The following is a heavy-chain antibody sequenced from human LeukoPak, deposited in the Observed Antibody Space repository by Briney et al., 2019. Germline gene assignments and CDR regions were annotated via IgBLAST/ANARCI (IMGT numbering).Heavy chain of an antibody. D-gene: IGHD2-2*01. J-gene: IGHJ3*01. CDR2: IYYSGST. V-gene: IGHV4-59*01. CDR1: GGSINGYY. Sequence: SETLSLTCAFSGGSINGYYWSWIRQPPGKGLEWIGYIYYSGSTIYNPSPKSRLTISLDTSKNQFSLNLNSVTAADTAVYYCARLVPAASWAFDFWGQGTMVTVPS. CDR3: ARLVPAASWAFDF.